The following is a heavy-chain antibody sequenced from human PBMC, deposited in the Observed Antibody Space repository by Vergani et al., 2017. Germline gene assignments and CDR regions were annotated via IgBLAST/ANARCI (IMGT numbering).Heavy chain of an antibody. CDR1: GFTFSSYA. D-gene: IGHD3-22*01. CDR3: ARDPHYYDSSGYYRTRGNWFDP. Sequence: EVQLLESGGGLVQPGGSLRLSCAASGFTFSSYAMSWVRQAPGKGLEWVSYISSSSSTIYYADSVKGRFTISRDNAKNSLYLQMNSLRDEDTAVYYCARDPHYYDSSGYYRTRGNWFDPWGQGTLVTVSS. CDR2: ISSSSSTI. V-gene: IGHV3-48*02. J-gene: IGHJ5*02.